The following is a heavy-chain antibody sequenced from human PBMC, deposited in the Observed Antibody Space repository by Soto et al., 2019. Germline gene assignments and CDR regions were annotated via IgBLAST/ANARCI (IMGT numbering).Heavy chain of an antibody. CDR2: ISAYNGNT. CDR1: GYTFTSYG. V-gene: IGHV1-18*01. D-gene: IGHD2-2*01. Sequence: GASVKVSCKASGYTFTSYGISWVRQAPGQGLEWMGWISAYNGNTNYAQKLQGRVTMTTDTSTSTAYMELRSLRSDDTAVYYCATDRQYQLLFGYYYYGMDGWGQGTTVTVSS. CDR3: ATDRQYQLLFGYYYYGMDG. J-gene: IGHJ6*02.